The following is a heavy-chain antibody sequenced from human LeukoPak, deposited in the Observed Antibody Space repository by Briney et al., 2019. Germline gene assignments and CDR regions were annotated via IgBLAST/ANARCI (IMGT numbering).Heavy chain of an antibody. D-gene: IGHD6-19*01. V-gene: IGHV4-39*01. CDR3: ARYSSGWYSPFDY. CDR2: IYYSGST. J-gene: IGHJ4*02. CDR1: GGSISSSSYY. Sequence: SETLSLTCTVSGGSISSSSYYWGWIRQPPGKGLEWIGTIYYSGSTYYPSLMGRATISVDTSKNQFSLKLSSVTAADTAVYYCARYSSGWYSPFDYWGQGTLVTVSS.